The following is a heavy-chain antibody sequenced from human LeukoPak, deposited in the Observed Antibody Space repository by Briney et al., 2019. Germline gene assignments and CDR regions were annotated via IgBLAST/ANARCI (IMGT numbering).Heavy chain of an antibody. D-gene: IGHD3-10*01. CDR2: IYYSGST. J-gene: IGHJ3*02. CDR1: GGSISSSSYY. V-gene: IGHV4-39*01. CDR3: ARPGSANYYGSGVDRAFDI. Sequence: SETLSLTCTVSGGSISSSSYYWGWIRQPPGKGLEWIGSIYYSGSTYYNPSLKSRVTISVDTSKNQFSLKLSSVTAADTAVYYCARPGSANYYGSGVDRAFDIWGQGTMVTVSS.